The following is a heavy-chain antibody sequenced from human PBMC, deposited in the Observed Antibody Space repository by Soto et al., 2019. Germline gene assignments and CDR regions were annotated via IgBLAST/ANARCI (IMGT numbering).Heavy chain of an antibody. V-gene: IGHV4-34*01. J-gene: IGHJ6*02. CDR3: ARGIGELLYYYYYGMDV. CDR1: GGSFSGYY. CDR2: INHSGST. Sequence: SETLSLTCAVYGGSFSGYYWSWIRQPPGKGLEWIGEINHSGSTNYNPSLKSRVTISVDTSKNQFSLKLSSVTAADTAVYYCARGIGELLYYYYYGMDVWGQGTTVTVSS. D-gene: IGHD3-10*01.